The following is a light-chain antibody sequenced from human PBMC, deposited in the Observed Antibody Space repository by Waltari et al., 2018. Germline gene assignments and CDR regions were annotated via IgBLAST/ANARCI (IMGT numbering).Light chain of an antibody. CDR3: TSYESGGTWV. CDR1: RSDIGGDNN. V-gene: IGLV2-14*03. J-gene: IGLJ3*02. Sequence: SALTQPDSVSGSPGQSITLYCTGTRSDIGGDNNVCWYQQHPGKAPKVMIYDVIKRPSGVSNRFSGSKSCNTASLTISGLQADDEADYYCTSYESGGTWVFGGGTKVTV. CDR2: DVI.